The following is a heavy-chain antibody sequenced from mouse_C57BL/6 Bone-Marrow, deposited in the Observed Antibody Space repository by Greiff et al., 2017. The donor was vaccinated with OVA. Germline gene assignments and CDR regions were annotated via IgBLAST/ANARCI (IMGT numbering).Heavy chain of an antibody. Sequence: EVHLVESGGGLVKPGGSLKLSCAASGFTFSSYAMSWVRQTPEKRLEWVATISDGGSYTYYPDNVKGRFTISRDNAKNNLYLQMSNLKSEDTAMYYCARGWLPYYFDYWGQGTTLTVSS. CDR2: ISDGGSYT. D-gene: IGHD2-3*01. V-gene: IGHV5-4*01. CDR1: GFTFSSYA. J-gene: IGHJ2*01. CDR3: ARGWLPYYFDY.